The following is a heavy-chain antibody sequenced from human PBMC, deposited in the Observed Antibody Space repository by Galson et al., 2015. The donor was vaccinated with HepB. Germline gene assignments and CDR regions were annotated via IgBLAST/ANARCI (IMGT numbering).Heavy chain of an antibody. V-gene: IGHV1-69*04. J-gene: IGHJ4*02. CDR2: IIPILGIA. Sequence: SVKVSCKASGGTFSSYAISWVRQAPGQGLEWMGRIIPILGIANYAQKFQGRVTITADKSTSTAYMELSSLRSEDTAVYYCARGRDGWLQSEEGNFDYWGQGTLVTVSS. D-gene: IGHD5-24*01. CDR3: ARGRDGWLQSEEGNFDY. CDR1: GGTFSSYA.